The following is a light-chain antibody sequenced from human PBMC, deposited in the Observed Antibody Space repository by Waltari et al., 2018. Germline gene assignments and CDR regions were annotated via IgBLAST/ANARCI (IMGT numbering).Light chain of an antibody. CDR2: AAS. CDR3: QQSYSTLRA. CDR1: QSISSY. Sequence: DIQMTQSXSPLSASVGDXVTITCQASQSISSYLNWYQQKPGKAPKLLIYAASSLQSGVPSRFSGSGSGTDFTLTISSLQPEDFATYYCQQSYSTLRAFGGGTKVEIK. V-gene: IGKV1-39*01. J-gene: IGKJ4*01.